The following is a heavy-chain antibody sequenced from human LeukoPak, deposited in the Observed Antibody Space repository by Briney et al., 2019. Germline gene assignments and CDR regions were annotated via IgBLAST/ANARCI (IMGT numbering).Heavy chain of an antibody. CDR1: GYTFTSYD. D-gene: IGHD3-10*01. Sequence: ASVKVSCKASGYTFTSYDINWVRQAPGQGLEWMGWINPNSGGTNYAQKFQGRVTMTRDTSISTAYMELSRLRSDDTAVYYCARVISSYGSVIDYWGQGTLVTVSS. CDR2: INPNSGGT. CDR3: ARVISSYGSVIDY. J-gene: IGHJ4*02. V-gene: IGHV1-2*02.